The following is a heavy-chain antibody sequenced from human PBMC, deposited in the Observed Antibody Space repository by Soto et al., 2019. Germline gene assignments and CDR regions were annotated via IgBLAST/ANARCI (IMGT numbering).Heavy chain of an antibody. CDR3: ARHVAVAELLDY. D-gene: IGHD6-19*01. CDR1: GGSISSYY. J-gene: IGHJ4*02. V-gene: IGHV4-59*08. Sequence: PSETLSLTCTVSGGSISSYYWSWIRQPPGKGLEWIGYIYYSGSTNYNPSLKSRVTISVDTSKNQFSLKLSSVTAADTAVYYCARHVAVAELLDYSGRGTLVTVSS. CDR2: IYYSGST.